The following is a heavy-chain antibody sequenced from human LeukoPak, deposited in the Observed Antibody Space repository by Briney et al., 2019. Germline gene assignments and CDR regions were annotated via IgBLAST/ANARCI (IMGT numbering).Heavy chain of an antibody. CDR3: ARGETYYYDSSGANDY. CDR2: ISSSGSTI. Sequence: GGSLRLSCAASGFTFSDYYMSWIRQASGKGLEWVSYISSSGSTIYYADSVKGRFTISRDNAKNSLYLQMNSLRAEDTAVYYCARGETYYYDSSGANDYWGQGTLVTVS. D-gene: IGHD3-22*01. V-gene: IGHV3-11*01. J-gene: IGHJ4*02. CDR1: GFTFSDYY.